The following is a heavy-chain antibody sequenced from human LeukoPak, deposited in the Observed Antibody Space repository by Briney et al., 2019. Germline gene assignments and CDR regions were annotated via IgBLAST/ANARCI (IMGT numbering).Heavy chain of an antibody. V-gene: IGHV1-69*04. CDR1: GGTFDNSA. D-gene: IGHD1-1*01. J-gene: IGHJ6*02. CDR3: AREKMEVGYYGLDV. Sequence: GASVKVSCKASGGTFDNSAINWVRQAPGQGLEWMGRIIPILNIPNYAQKLQGRVTIAADKSTSTAYMELSSLRSDDTAVYYCAREKMEVGYYGLDVWGQGTTVTVS. CDR2: IIPILNIP.